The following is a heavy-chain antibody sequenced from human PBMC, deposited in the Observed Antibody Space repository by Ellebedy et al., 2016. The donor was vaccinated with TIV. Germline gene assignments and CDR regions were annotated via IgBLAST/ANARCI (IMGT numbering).Heavy chain of an antibody. CDR2: ISGSGDTT. V-gene: IGHV3-23*01. CDR3: AKSLGNGDYSSVS. J-gene: IGHJ5*01. CDR1: GFTFSSYA. Sequence: PGGSLRLSCAASGFTFSSYAMNWVRQAPGKGLEWVSAISGSGDTTYYADSVKGRFTISRDNSQDTVHLQMNSLRAEDTAVYYCAKSLGNGDYSSVSWGHGILVTVSS. D-gene: IGHD4-17*01.